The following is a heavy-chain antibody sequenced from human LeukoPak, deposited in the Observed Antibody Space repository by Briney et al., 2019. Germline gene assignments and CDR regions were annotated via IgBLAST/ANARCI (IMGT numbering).Heavy chain of an antibody. CDR3: ASQGGYFDY. V-gene: IGHV4-39*01. Sequence: SETLSLTCTVSGGSISSSSYHWGWIRQPPGKGLEWIGSIYYSGSTYYNPSLKSRVTISVDTSKNQFSLKLSSVTAADTAVYYCASQGGYFDYWGQGTLVTVSS. CDR2: IYYSGST. D-gene: IGHD3-16*01. J-gene: IGHJ4*02. CDR1: GGSISSSSYH.